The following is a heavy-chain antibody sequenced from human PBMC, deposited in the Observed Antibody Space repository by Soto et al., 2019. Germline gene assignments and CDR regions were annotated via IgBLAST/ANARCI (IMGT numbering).Heavy chain of an antibody. Sequence: QVQLVESGGGVVQPGRSLRLSCAASGFTFSSYAMHWVRQAPGKGLEWVAVISYDGSNKYYADSVKGRFTISRDNSKNTLYLQMNSLRAEDTAVYYWAREGYYYDSSGPDHGGMDVWGQGTTVTVSS. V-gene: IGHV3-30-3*01. J-gene: IGHJ6*02. D-gene: IGHD3-22*01. CDR2: ISYDGSNK. CDR1: GFTFSSYA. CDR3: AREGYYYDSSGPDHGGMDV.